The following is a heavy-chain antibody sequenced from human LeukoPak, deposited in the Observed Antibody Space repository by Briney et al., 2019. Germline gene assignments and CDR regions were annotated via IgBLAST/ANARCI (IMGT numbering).Heavy chain of an antibody. CDR1: GVSISSNIW. D-gene: IGHD3-10*01. CDR3: ARVAYGSGSYIDY. CDR2: TYHSGST. J-gene: IGHJ4*02. Sequence: PSGTLSLTCAVSGVSISSNIWWSWVRQPPGERLEWIGKTYHSGSTNYNPSLKGRVTISVDKSKNQFSLKLSSVTAADTAVCYCARVAYGSGSYIDYWGQGTLVTVSS. V-gene: IGHV4-4*02.